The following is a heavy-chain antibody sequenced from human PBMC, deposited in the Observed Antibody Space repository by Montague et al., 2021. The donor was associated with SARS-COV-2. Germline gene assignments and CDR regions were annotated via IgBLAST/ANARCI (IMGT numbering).Heavy chain of an antibody. CDR3: ARGGDYYGSGGRFDP. D-gene: IGHD3-10*01. Sequence: SETLSLTCTVSGGSISSYYWSWIRQPPGKGLEWIGYIYYSGSTNYNPSLKSRVTISVDTSKNQFSLKLSSVTAADTAVYYCARGGDYYGSGGRFDPWGQGTLVTVSS. CDR1: GGSISSYY. J-gene: IGHJ5*02. V-gene: IGHV4-59*01. CDR2: IYYSGST.